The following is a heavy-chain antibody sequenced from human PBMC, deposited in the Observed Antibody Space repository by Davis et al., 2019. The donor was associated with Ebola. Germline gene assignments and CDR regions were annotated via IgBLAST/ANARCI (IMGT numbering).Heavy chain of an antibody. D-gene: IGHD3-10*01. Sequence: GESLKISCEASGFSFSDHNMDWVRQAPGKGLEWVGRIRGKVHSYTTEYAASVKGRFTISRDDSKNSFYLQMNSLKTEETAVYYCVRDSRSYSLDYWGQGTLVTVSS. CDR2: IRGKVHSYTT. CDR3: VRDSRSYSLDY. CDR1: GFSFSDHN. V-gene: IGHV3-72*01. J-gene: IGHJ4*02.